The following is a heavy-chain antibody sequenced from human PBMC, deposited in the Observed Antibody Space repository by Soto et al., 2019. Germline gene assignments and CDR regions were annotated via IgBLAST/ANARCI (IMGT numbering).Heavy chain of an antibody. Sequence: GSLRLSCAASGFTFSSYAMHWVRQAPGKGLEWVAVISYDGSNKYYADSVKGRFTISRDNSKNTLYLQMNSLRAEDTAVYYCARAFGDLVYYYYGMDVWGQGTTVTVSS. D-gene: IGHD3-10*01. CDR2: ISYDGSNK. CDR1: GFTFSSYA. V-gene: IGHV3-30-3*01. CDR3: ARAFGDLVYYYYGMDV. J-gene: IGHJ6*02.